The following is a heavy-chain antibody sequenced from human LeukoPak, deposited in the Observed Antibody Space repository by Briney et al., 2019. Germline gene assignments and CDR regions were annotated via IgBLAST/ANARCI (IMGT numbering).Heavy chain of an antibody. CDR3: AKDRDYGDYPSAYYYYMDV. CDR1: GFTFSSYG. J-gene: IGHJ6*03. Sequence: PGGSLRLSCAASGFTFSSYGIHWVRQAPGKGLEWVAFIRYDGTNKWYADSVEGRFTISRDNSKNTLYLQMNSLRVEDTAVYHCAKDRDYGDYPSAYYYYMDVWGKGTTVTVSS. CDR2: IRYDGTNK. V-gene: IGHV3-30*02. D-gene: IGHD4-17*01.